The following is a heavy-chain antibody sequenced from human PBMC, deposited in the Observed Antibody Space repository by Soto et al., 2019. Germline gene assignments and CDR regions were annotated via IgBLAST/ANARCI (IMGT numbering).Heavy chain of an antibody. Sequence: QVQLVQSGAEMKEPGSSVKVSCKTSGGTFSSSAISWLRQAPGQGLEWMGGIIPLFRTPDYLQKFQGRVTIAAYESTSTAYMELSSLRSEDTAVYSCARGTDRLQLGVNYYYILEVWGQWTTITVSS. CDR2: IIPLFRTP. D-gene: IGHD4-4*01. J-gene: IGHJ6*02. CDR1: GGTFSSSA. CDR3: ARGTDRLQLGVNYYYILEV. V-gene: IGHV1-69*12.